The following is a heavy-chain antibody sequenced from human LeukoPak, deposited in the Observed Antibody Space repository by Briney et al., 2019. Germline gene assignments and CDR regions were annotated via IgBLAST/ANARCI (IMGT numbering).Heavy chain of an antibody. D-gene: IGHD6-13*01. J-gene: IGHJ4*02. CDR2: IIPIFGTA. CDR1: GYTLTELS. CDR3: ARDGAGIAAAGNFDY. V-gene: IGHV1-69*05. Sequence: GASVKVSCKVSGYTLTELSMHWVRQAPGKGLEWMGGIIPIFGTANYAQKFQGRVTITTDESTSTAYMELSSLRSEDTAVYYCARDGAGIAAAGNFDYWGQGTLVTVSS.